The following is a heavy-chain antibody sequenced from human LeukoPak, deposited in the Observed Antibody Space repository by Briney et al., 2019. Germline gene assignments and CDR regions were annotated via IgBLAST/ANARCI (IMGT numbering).Heavy chain of an antibody. CDR2: INTNTGNP. CDR3: AKDPLLRAFDI. Sequence: ASVKVSCKASGYTFTNFGINWVRQAPGQGLEWVGWINTNTGNPSYVQGFAGRFVFSLDTSVNTAYLQINSLKAEDTAVYYCAKDPLLRAFDIWGQGTMVTVSS. V-gene: IGHV7-4-1*02. D-gene: IGHD1-26*01. CDR1: GYTFTNFG. J-gene: IGHJ3*02.